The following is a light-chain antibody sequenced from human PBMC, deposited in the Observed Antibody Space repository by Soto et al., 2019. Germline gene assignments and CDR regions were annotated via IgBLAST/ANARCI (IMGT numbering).Light chain of an antibody. CDR3: QQRYNWPT. CDR1: QSVSSY. CDR2: DAS. Sequence: EIVLPQSPATLSLSPGERATLSCRASQSVSSYLAWYQQRPGQAPRLLIYDASNRATGIPARFSGSGSGTDFTLTISSLEPEDFAVYYCQQRYNWPTCGQGTDWRL. V-gene: IGKV3-11*01. J-gene: IGKJ5*01.